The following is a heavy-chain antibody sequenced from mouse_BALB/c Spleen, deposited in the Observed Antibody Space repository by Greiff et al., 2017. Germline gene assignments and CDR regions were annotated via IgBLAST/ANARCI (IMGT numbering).Heavy chain of an antibody. Sequence: EVKLVESGGGLVQPGGSLKLSCAASGFDFSRYWMSWVRQAPGKGLEWIGEINPDSSTINYTPSLKDKFIISRDNAKNTLYLQMSKVRSEDTALYYCARLFITGFAYWGQGTLVTVSA. D-gene: IGHD1-2*01. CDR1: GFDFSRYW. CDR3: ARLFITGFAY. J-gene: IGHJ3*01. V-gene: IGHV4-1*02. CDR2: INPDSSTI.